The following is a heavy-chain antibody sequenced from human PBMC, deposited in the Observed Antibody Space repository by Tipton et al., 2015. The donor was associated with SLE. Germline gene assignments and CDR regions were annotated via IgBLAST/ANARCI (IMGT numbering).Heavy chain of an antibody. CDR3: AREGIYYGSGTYWYFDL. D-gene: IGHD3-10*01. J-gene: IGHJ2*01. Sequence: SLRLSCAASGFTFDDYAMHWVRQAPGKGLEWVSGISWNSGSIGYADSVKGRFTISRDNAKNSLYLQMNSLRAEDTAVYYCAREGIYYGSGTYWYFDLWGRGTLVTVSS. CDR1: GFTFDDYA. CDR2: ISWNSGSI. V-gene: IGHV3-9*01.